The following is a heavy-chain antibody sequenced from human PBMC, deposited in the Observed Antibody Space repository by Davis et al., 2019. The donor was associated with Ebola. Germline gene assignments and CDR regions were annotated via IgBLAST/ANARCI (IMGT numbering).Heavy chain of an antibody. CDR1: GGTFSSYA. J-gene: IGHJ6*02. D-gene: IGHD3-3*01. V-gene: IGHV1-69*04. CDR3: ARITIFGVVSYYYGMDV. CDR2: IIPILGIA. Sequence: AASVKVSCKASGGTFSSYAISWVRQAPGQGLEWMGRIIPILGIANYAQKFQGRVTITADKSTGTAYMELSSLRSEDTAVYYCARITIFGVVSYYYGMDVWGQGTTVTVSS.